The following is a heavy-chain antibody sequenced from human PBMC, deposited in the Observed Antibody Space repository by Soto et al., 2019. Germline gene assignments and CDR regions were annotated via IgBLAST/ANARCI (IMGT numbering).Heavy chain of an antibody. CDR3: ARGHYYDSSGSISGMDL. Sequence: EVQLVESGGGLVQPGGSLRLSCAASGITFSSYSMNWVRQAPGKGLEWVSYISSSRSTIYYADSVKGRFTISRDNAKNSLYLQMNSLSDEVTAVYYCARGHYYDSSGSISGMDLWGQGTTVTVSS. CDR1: GITFSSYS. D-gene: IGHD3-22*01. J-gene: IGHJ6*02. CDR2: ISSSRSTI. V-gene: IGHV3-48*02.